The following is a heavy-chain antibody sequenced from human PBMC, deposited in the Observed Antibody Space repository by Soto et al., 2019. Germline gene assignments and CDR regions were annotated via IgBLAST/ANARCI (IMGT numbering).Heavy chain of an antibody. D-gene: IGHD2-21*02. CDR2: LHSDGSTT. CDR3: AKDRGSVTWRGAFDI. CDR1: GFSFSSYW. V-gene: IGHV3-74*01. Sequence: GGSLRLSCAASGFSFSSYWMHWVRQAPGKGLVWVSRLHSDGSTTIYADSVKGRSTISRDNAKNPLYLQMNSLRAEDTALYYCAKDRGSVTWRGAFDIWGQGTMVTVSS. J-gene: IGHJ3*02.